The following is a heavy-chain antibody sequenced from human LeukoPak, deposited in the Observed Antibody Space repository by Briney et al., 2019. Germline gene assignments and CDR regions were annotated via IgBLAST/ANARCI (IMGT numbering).Heavy chain of an antibody. V-gene: IGHV3-74*01. Sequence: GGSLRLSCAASGFTFSSYWMHWVRQAPGKGLVWVSRINSDGSSTSYADSVKGRFTISRDNAKNSLYLQMNSLRAEDTAVYYCSRDGYNLFFDYWGQGTLVTVSS. J-gene: IGHJ4*02. D-gene: IGHD5-24*01. CDR1: GFTFSSYW. CDR2: INSDGSST. CDR3: SRDGYNLFFDY.